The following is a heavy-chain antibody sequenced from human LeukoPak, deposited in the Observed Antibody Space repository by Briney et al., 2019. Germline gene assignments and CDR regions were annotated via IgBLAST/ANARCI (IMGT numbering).Heavy chain of an antibody. CDR3: ARDRGYCSSTGCYGTRGFDP. CDR2: FYTSGST. D-gene: IGHD2-2*01. V-gene: IGHV4-4*07. CDR1: GGSISSYY. J-gene: IGHJ5*02. Sequence: PSETLSLTCTVSGGSISSYYWGWIRQRTGKERVWSGAFYTSGSTNYSPSLKSRVTMSVDTSKNQFSLKLSSVTAADTAVYYCARDRGYCSSTGCYGTRGFDPWGQGTLVTVP.